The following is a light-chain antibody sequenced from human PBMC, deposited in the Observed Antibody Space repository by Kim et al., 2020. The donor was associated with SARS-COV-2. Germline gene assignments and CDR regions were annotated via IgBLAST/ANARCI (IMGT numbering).Light chain of an antibody. CDR1: KLGDKY. V-gene: IGLV3-1*01. Sequence: SYELTQPPSVSVSPGQTASITCSGDKLGDKYACWYQQKPGQSPVLLIYQDSKRPSGIPERFSGSNSGNTATLTISGTQAMDEADYYCQAWDSSSHVVFGGGTKLTVL. J-gene: IGLJ2*01. CDR3: QAWDSSSHVV. CDR2: QDS.